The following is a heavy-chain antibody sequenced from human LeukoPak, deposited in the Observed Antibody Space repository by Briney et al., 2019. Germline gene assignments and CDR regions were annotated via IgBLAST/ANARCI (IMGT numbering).Heavy chain of an antibody. Sequence: SETLSLTCAVYGGSFSGYYWSWIRQPPGKGLAWIGEINHSGSTNYNPSLKSRVTISVDTSKNQFSLKLTSVTAADTAVYYCARQVKGSWYAFVFDYWGQGTLVTVSS. CDR1: GGSFSGYY. J-gene: IGHJ4*02. CDR2: INHSGST. V-gene: IGHV4-34*01. CDR3: ARQVKGSWYAFVFDY. D-gene: IGHD6-13*01.